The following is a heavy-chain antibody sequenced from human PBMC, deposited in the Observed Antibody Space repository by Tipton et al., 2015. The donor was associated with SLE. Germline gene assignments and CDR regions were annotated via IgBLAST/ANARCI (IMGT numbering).Heavy chain of an antibody. CDR2: IYHIGST. Sequence: TLSLTCTVSDYSISSGYYWGWIRQPPGKGLEWIGSIYHIGSTYYNPSLKSRVTISVDRSKNQFSLKLSSVTAADTAVYYCARAEAGKNWFDPWGQGTLVTVSS. CDR1: DYSISSGYY. V-gene: IGHV4-38-2*02. J-gene: IGHJ5*02. CDR3: ARAEAGKNWFDP. D-gene: IGHD6-19*01.